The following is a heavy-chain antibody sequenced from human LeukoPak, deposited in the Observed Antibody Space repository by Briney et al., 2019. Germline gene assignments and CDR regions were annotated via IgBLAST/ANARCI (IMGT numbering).Heavy chain of an antibody. CDR1: GFISTDYY. J-gene: IGHJ3*02. V-gene: IGHV3-11*04. D-gene: IGHD3-10*02. Sequence: GGSLRLSCAASGFISTDYYMTWIRQAPGKGLEWISYISGTGKTIYYADSVRGRFTISRDNAENSLYLQMNSLRAEDTAVYYCARVVPSGYAFDTWGQGTIVTVSS. CDR2: ISGTGKTI. CDR3: ARVVPSGYAFDT.